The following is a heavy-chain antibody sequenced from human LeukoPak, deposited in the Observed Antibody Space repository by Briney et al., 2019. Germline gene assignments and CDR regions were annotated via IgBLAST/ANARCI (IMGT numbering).Heavy chain of an antibody. CDR3: AIVVAARQGTIDP. J-gene: IGHJ5*02. CDR2: ISGSGGTT. V-gene: IGHV3-23*01. D-gene: IGHD6-6*01. Sequence: RSLRLSCSAYGFKFGRYAKSGDREGPGKGLEWVSAISGSGGTTYYADSVKGRFTISRDNSKSTLYVQMNSLRAEDTAVYYCAIVVAARQGTIDPWGQGTLVTISS. CDR1: GFKFGRYA.